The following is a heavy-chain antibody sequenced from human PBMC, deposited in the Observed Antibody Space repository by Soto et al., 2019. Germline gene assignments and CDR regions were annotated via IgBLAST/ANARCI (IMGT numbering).Heavy chain of an antibody. D-gene: IGHD3-10*01. CDR1: GGSTSSYY. Sequence: SETLSLTCTVSGGSTSSYYWSWIRQPPGKGLEWIGYIYYSGSTNYNPSLKSRVTISVDTSKNQFSLKLSSVTAADTAVYYCARVWGGAFDIWGQGTMVTVSS. CDR2: IYYSGST. V-gene: IGHV4-59*01. CDR3: ARVWGGAFDI. J-gene: IGHJ3*02.